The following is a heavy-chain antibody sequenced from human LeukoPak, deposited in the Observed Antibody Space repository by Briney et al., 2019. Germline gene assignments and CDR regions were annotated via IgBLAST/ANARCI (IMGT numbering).Heavy chain of an antibody. V-gene: IGHV4-39*07. Sequence: SETLSLTCTVSGGSISSSRYYWGWIRPPPGKGLEWIGGIYYSGSTYYNPSLKSRVTISVDTSKNQFSLKLSSVTAADTAVYYCARDQRALEYGDYGNDAFDIWGQGTMVTVSS. CDR1: GGSISSSRYY. J-gene: IGHJ3*02. CDR2: IYYSGST. D-gene: IGHD4-17*01. CDR3: ARDQRALEYGDYGNDAFDI.